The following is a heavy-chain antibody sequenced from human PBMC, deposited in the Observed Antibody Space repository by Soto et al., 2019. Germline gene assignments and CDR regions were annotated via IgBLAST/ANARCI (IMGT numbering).Heavy chain of an antibody. D-gene: IGHD2-2*01. Sequence: SVKVSCKASGYTFSGRYLHWVRQAPGQGLEWMALINPSSGGTNYAQKFQGRVTMTWDTSIRTAYMEMSSLTSDDTAIYYCARGDCSSTGCSDYFDSWGQGPLVTLAS. V-gene: IGHV1-2*02. CDR2: INPSSGGT. CDR3: ARGDCSSTGCSDYFDS. CDR1: GYTFSGRY. J-gene: IGHJ4*02.